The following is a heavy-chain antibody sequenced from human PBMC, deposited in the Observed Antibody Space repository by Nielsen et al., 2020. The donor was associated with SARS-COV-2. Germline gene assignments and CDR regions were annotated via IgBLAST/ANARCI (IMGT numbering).Heavy chain of an antibody. CDR3: ARGAGSTDVLRFLEWSNYYYYMDV. D-gene: IGHD3-3*01. V-gene: IGHV1-2*04. Sequence: ASVKVSCKASGGTFSSYAISWVRQAPGQGLEWMGWINPNSGGTNYAQKFQGWVTMTRDTSISTAYMELSRLRSDDTAVYYCARGAGSTDVLRFLEWSNYYYYMDVWGKGTTVTVSS. J-gene: IGHJ6*03. CDR1: GGTFSSYA. CDR2: INPNSGGT.